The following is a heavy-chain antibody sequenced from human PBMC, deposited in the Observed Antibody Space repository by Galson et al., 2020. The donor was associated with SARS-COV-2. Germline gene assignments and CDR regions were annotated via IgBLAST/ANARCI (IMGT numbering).Heavy chain of an antibody. Sequence: SETLSLTCTVSGGSISSSSYYWGWIRQPPGTGLEWLGSIYYSGSTYYNPSLKSRVTISVDTYKNQFSLTLSSVTAADTAVYYCARTYCGGDCYHAFFDYWGQGTLVTVSS. CDR1: GGSISSSSYY. V-gene: IGHV4-39*01. J-gene: IGHJ4*02. CDR3: ARTYCGGDCYHAFFDY. CDR2: IYYSGST. D-gene: IGHD2-21*02.